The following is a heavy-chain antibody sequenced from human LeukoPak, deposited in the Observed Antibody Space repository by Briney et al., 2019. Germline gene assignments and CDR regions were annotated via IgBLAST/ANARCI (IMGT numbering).Heavy chain of an antibody. CDR2: IYYSGKT. J-gene: IGHJ3*01. V-gene: IGHV4-39*02. Sequence: SETLSLTCTVSGGSIRSSPFYWGWIRQPPTKVLEWIGSIYYSGKTYYNPSLKSRVSISVDTSKNHFSLRLSSVTAADMALYYCVYTAGSGSSLDAFDFWGQGKMVTVFS. D-gene: IGHD3-22*01. CDR3: VYTAGSGSSLDAFDF. CDR1: GGSIRSSPFY.